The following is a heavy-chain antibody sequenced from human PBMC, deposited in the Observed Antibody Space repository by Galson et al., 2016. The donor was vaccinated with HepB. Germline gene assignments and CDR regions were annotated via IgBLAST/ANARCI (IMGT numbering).Heavy chain of an antibody. CDR2: IYGDDDK. CDR1: GFSLTSGVVG. CDR3: AHRQRGTPFDY. Sequence: PALVKPTQTLTLTCNFSGFSLTSGVVGVGWLRQPPGKALEWLALIYGDDDKTFSPSLRSRVTITKDTSKNQVVLGLTNVDPLDTATYFCAHRQRGTPFDYWGRGILVALSS. J-gene: IGHJ4*02. D-gene: IGHD6-25*01. V-gene: IGHV2-5*02.